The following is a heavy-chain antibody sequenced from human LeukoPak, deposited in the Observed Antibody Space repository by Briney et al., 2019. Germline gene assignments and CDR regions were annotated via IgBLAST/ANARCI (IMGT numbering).Heavy chain of an antibody. D-gene: IGHD2/OR15-2a*01. CDR2: IYPGDSVT. J-gene: IGHJ4*02. V-gene: IGHV5-51*01. Sequence: GESLKISCKGSRXSFTSYWIGWVRQMPGKGLEWMGIIYPGDSVTRYSPSFQGQVTMSVDKSISTAYLQWSSLKASDTAMYYCARPRDSTSYGLDYWGQGTLVTVSS. CDR1: RXSFTSYW. CDR3: ARPRDSTSYGLDY.